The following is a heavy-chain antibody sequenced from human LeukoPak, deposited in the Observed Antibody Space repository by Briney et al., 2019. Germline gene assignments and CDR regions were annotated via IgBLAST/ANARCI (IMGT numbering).Heavy chain of an antibody. CDR1: GFTFSSYW. Sequence: GGSLRLSCAASGFTFSSYWMHSVRQAPGKGLVWVSRINSDGRSTSYADSVKGRFTISRDNAKNTLYLQMTSRRAEDTAVYYCARDFEQSTYFGDWGQGTLVTVSS. CDR3: ARDFEQSTYFGD. J-gene: IGHJ4*02. D-gene: IGHD3-10*01. CDR2: INSDGRST. V-gene: IGHV3-74*01.